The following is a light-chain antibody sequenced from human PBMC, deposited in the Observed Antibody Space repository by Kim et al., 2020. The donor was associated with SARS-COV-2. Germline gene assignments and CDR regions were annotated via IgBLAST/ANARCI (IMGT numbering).Light chain of an antibody. Sequence: ASVGDRVTITCRASQGISSSLAWFQQKPGKAPRLLIYDASTLRSGVPSRFSGSGSGTDFTLAISSLQPEDFATYYCQQFKNYPHTFGGGTKVEIK. CDR3: QQFKNYPHT. J-gene: IGKJ4*01. V-gene: IGKV1D-13*01. CDR1: QGISSS. CDR2: DAS.